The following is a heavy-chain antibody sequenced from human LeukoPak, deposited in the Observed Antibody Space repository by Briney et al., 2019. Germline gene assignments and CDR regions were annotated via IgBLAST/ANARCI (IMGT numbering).Heavy chain of an antibody. V-gene: IGHV4-61*02. D-gene: IGHD3-10*01. CDR1: GGSISSGSYY. CDR3: ARGRFLFRGVRDSGVRYYFDF. CDR2: IYTSGST. Sequence: SETPSLTCTVSGGSISSGSYYWSWIRQPAGKGLEWIGRIYTSGSTNYNPSLKSRVTMSVDTSKNQFSLKLGSVTAADTAVYYCARGRFLFRGVRDSGVRYYFDFWGQGTLVTVSS. J-gene: IGHJ4*02.